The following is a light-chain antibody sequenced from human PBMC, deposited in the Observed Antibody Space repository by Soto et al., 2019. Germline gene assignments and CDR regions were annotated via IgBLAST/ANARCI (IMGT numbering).Light chain of an antibody. V-gene: IGKV3-15*01. Sequence: EIVMTQSPATLSVSPGERATLSCRASQSVSSNLAWYQQKPGQPPRLLIYGASTRATGIPARFSGSGSGTEFTLTISSLQSEDFAVYYCQQSYSTPFTFGPGTKVDVK. CDR3: QQSYSTPFT. CDR2: GAS. CDR1: QSVSSN. J-gene: IGKJ3*01.